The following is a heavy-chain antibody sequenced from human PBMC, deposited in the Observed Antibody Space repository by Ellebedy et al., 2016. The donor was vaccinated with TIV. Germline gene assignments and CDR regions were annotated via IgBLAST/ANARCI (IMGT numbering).Heavy chain of an antibody. D-gene: IGHD1-26*01. CDR1: GFTFSDYY. V-gene: IGHV3-11*06. CDR3: ARDREGGTRDDAFDI. J-gene: IGHJ3*02. CDR2: ISQRSRYI. Sequence: GESLKISCAASGFTFSDYYLSWIRQAPGKGLEWVSSISQRSRYINYADSVKGRFTISRDDAKKSLSLQMNSLRAEDTAVYYCARDREGGTRDDAFDIWGQGTLVTVTS.